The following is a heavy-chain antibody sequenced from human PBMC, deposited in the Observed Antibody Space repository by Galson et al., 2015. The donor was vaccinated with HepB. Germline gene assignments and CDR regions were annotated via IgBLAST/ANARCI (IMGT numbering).Heavy chain of an antibody. D-gene: IGHD3-3*01. V-gene: IGHV1-69*06. CDR1: GGTFSSYA. Sequence: SVKVSCKASGGTFSSYAISWVRQAPGQGLEWMGGIIPIFGTANYAQKFQGRVTITADKSTSTAYMELSSLRSEDTAVYYCARGPGFLEWLIASYYYYYGMDVWGQGTTVTVSS. CDR2: IIPIFGTA. CDR3: ARGPGFLEWLIASYYYYYGMDV. J-gene: IGHJ6*02.